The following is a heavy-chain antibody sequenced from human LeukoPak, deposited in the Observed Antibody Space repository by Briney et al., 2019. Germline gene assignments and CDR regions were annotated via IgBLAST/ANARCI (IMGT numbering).Heavy chain of an antibody. D-gene: IGHD3-3*01. Sequence: ASVKVSCKASGYTFTTYGISWVRQAPGQGLEWMGWINANNGDTHYAQKLQGRITMTTDTSTSTVYVELRSLRSDDTAVYYCTRDFVLLTSYDVFENWGQGTLVTVSS. CDR2: INANNGDT. J-gene: IGHJ4*02. V-gene: IGHV1-18*01. CDR3: TRDFVLLTSYDVFEN. CDR1: GYTFTTYG.